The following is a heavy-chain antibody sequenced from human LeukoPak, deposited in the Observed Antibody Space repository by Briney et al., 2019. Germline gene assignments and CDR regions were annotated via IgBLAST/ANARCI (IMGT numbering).Heavy chain of an antibody. D-gene: IGHD4-23*01. Sequence: GESLKNSCKGSRNIFTKSWIAWVRQMPGKGLEWMGIIYPDDSDTRYNPSFQGQVTISVDKSISTAYLQWSSLKASDTAVYYCARRINGGYSDYWGQGTLVTVSS. CDR1: RNIFTKSW. J-gene: IGHJ4*02. CDR3: ARRINGGYSDY. CDR2: IYPDDSDT. V-gene: IGHV5-51*01.